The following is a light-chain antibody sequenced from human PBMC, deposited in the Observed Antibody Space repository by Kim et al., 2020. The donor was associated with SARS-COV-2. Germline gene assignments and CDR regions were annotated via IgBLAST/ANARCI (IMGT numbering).Light chain of an antibody. V-gene: IGKV1-17*01. J-gene: IGKJ2*01. CDR1: QAIRSD. Sequence: SAAVGDRVTISCRASQAIRSDLDWYQQKPGKAPKSLIYAASSLQSGVPSRFSGSGSGTEFTLTISSLQPEDFATYYCLQHNSYPYTFGQGTKLEI. CDR2: AAS. CDR3: LQHNSYPYT.